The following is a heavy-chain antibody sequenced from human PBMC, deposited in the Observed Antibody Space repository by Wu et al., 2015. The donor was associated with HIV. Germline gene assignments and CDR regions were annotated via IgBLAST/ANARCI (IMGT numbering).Heavy chain of an antibody. CDR1: GYIFTTYY. V-gene: IGHV1-46*01. D-gene: IGHD3-22*01. CDR2: INPSGGST. J-gene: IGHJ4*02. Sequence: QVQLVQSGAEVKKPGASVTVSCKASGYIFTTYYIHWVRQAPGQGLEWMGIINPSGGSTTYTQKFQGRVTMTRDTSTSTVYMKLSGLRSEDTAVYYCARGDSSGYYYSAMYDSWGQGTLVTVSS. CDR3: ARGDSSGYYYSAMYDS.